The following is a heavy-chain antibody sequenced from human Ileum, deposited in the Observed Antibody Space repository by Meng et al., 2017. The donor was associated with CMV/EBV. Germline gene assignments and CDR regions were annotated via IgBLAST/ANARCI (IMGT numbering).Heavy chain of an antibody. CDR2: ISWNSGSI. CDR3: SKADGYSSSRYGIDY. J-gene: IGHJ4*02. Sequence: SMKISCATSRFTFDDYAMHWVRQAPGRGLECVSGISWNSGSIGYADSVKGRFTISRDKAKNSLYLQMNSLRAEDTALYYCSKADGYSSSRYGIDYWGQGTLVTVSS. V-gene: IGHV3-9*01. CDR1: RFTFDDYA. D-gene: IGHD6-13*01.